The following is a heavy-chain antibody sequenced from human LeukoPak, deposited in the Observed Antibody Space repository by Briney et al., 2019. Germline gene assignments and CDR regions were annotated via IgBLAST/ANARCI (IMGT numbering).Heavy chain of an antibody. D-gene: IGHD1-26*01. CDR3: AKDVRVGGGGMDV. V-gene: IGHV3-23*01. Sequence: PGGSLRLLCAASGLTFNNYAMHWVRQAPGKGLEWVSLISSNGNNAYHADSVRGRFTISRDQSKNTVSMQMNSLRGEDTAVYYCAKDVRVGGGGMDVWGQGPPVTVSS. J-gene: IGHJ6*02. CDR2: ISSNGNNA. CDR1: GLTFNNYA.